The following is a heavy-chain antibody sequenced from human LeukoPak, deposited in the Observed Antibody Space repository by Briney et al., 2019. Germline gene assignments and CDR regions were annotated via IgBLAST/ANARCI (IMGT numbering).Heavy chain of an antibody. CDR2: IYYSGST. CDR3: ASSFWSGYSMFDY. J-gene: IGHJ4*02. D-gene: IGHD3-3*01. V-gene: IGHV4-39*07. Sequence: SETLSLTCTVSGGSISSSSYYWGWIRQPPGKGLEWIGSIYYSGSTYYNPSPESRVTISVDTSKNQFSLKLSSVTAADTAVYYCASSFWSGYSMFDYWGQGTLVTVSS. CDR1: GGSISSSSYY.